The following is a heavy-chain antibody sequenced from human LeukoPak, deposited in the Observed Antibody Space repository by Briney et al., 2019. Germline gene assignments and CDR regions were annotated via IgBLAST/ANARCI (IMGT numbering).Heavy chain of an antibody. Sequence: PSETLSLTCTVSGGSISSSSYYWGWIRQPPGKGLEWIGSIYYSGSTYYNPSLKSRVTISVDTSKNQFSLKLSSVTAADTAVYYCARESVYDILTGYFEDWGQGTLVTVSS. J-gene: IGHJ4*02. V-gene: IGHV4-39*02. D-gene: IGHD3-9*01. CDR3: ARESVYDILTGYFED. CDR2: IYYSGST. CDR1: GGSISSSSYY.